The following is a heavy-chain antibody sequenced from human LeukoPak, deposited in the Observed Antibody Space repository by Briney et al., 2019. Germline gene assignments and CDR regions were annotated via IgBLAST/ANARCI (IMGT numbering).Heavy chain of an antibody. CDR3: AREVGGYTRGAFDI. CDR1: GGSISSSSYY. J-gene: IGHJ3*02. Sequence: SETLSLTCTVSGGSISSSSYYWGWIRQPPGKGLEWIGSIYYSGSTYYNPSLKSRVTISVDTSKNQFSLKLSSVTAADTAVYYCAREVGGYTRGAFDIWGQGTMVTVSS. D-gene: IGHD5-24*01. V-gene: IGHV4-39*02. CDR2: IYYSGST.